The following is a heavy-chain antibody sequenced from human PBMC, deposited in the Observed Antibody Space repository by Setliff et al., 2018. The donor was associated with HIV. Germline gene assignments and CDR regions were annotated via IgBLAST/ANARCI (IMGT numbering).Heavy chain of an antibody. D-gene: IGHD5-18*01. Sequence: SETLSLTCTVSGGSISSGGYYWSWIRQHPGKGLEWIGFIYYSGSTYHNPSLKSRLTMSVDPSKNQFSLRLNSVTAADTAVYYCARDAERGYSYGYDYWGQGTLVTVSS. J-gene: IGHJ4*02. CDR2: IYYSGST. CDR3: ARDAERGYSYGYDY. CDR1: GGSISSGGYY. V-gene: IGHV4-31*03.